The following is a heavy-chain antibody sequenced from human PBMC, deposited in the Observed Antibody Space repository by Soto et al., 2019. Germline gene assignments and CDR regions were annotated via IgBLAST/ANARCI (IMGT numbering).Heavy chain of an antibody. CDR2: IAYDGSNK. CDR1: GFTFSSYG. Sequence: PGGSLRLSCVASGFTFSSYGMHWVRQAPGKGLEWVAVIAYDGSNKYYADSVKGRFTISRDNSKNTLYLQMNSLRAEDTAVYYCAKDNWISTSCYRLYNWFDPWGQGTLGTFSS. CDR3: AKDNWISTSCYRLYNWFDP. D-gene: IGHD2-2*01. V-gene: IGHV3-30*18. J-gene: IGHJ5*02.